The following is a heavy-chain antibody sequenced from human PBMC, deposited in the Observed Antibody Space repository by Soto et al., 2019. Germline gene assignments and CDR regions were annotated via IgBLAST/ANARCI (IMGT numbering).Heavy chain of an antibody. CDR2: ISGYNGNA. D-gene: IGHD2-15*01. CDR1: GYTFSSHG. CDR3: AREGSYGWYDC. V-gene: IGHV1-18*01. J-gene: IGHJ5*01. Sequence: QVQLVQSGAEVRKPGASGKVSCKASGYTFSSHGIIWVRQAPGQGLEWMGWISGYNGNAKYAQRFQGRVTMTTDTSTSTVYMDLRSLGSDDSAVYYCAREGSYGWYDCWGQGTLVTVSS.